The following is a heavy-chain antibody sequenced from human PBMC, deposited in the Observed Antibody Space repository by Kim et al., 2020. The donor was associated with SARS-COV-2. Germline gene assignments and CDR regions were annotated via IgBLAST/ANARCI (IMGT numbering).Heavy chain of an antibody. CDR1: GYSFTSYD. V-gene: IGHV1-8*02. CDR2: VNPYSGNT. D-gene: IGHD6-19*01. Sequence: ASVKVSCKASGYSFTSYDINWVRQATGQGLEWLGWVNPYSGNTGYAQKIQGRVTMTRDTATSTAYMELSSLRSEDTAVYYCATGPSGWYDYWGQGTLVTVSS. CDR3: ATGPSGWYDY. J-gene: IGHJ4*02.